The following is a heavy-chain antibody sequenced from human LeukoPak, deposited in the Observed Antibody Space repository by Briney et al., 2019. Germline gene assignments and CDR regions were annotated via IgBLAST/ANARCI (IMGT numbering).Heavy chain of an antibody. CDR2: IYYSGST. CDR1: GGSISSYY. CDR3: ARGGGYSYGYGMDV. D-gene: IGHD5-18*01. V-gene: IGHV4-59*12. J-gene: IGHJ6*02. Sequence: PSETLSLTCTVSGGSISSYYWSWIRQPPGKGLEWIGYIYYSGSTNYNPSLKSRVTISVDTSKNQFSLKLSSVTAADTAVYYCARGGGYSYGYGMDVWGQGTTVTVSS.